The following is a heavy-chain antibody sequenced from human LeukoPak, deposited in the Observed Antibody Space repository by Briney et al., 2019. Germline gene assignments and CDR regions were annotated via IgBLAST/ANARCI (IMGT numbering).Heavy chain of an antibody. CDR1: GYTFTGYY. Sequence: ASVKVSCKASGYTFTGYYMHWVRQAPGQGLEWMGWINPNSGGTNYAQKFQGRVTMTRDTSISTAYMELSRLRSDDTAVYYCARTAYSSGWYGIDYWGQGTLVTVSS. V-gene: IGHV1-2*02. J-gene: IGHJ4*02. D-gene: IGHD6-19*01. CDR2: INPNSGGT. CDR3: ARTAYSSGWYGIDY.